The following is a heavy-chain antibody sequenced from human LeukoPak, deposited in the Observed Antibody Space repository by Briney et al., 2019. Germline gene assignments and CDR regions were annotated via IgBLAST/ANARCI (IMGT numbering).Heavy chain of an antibody. D-gene: IGHD5-12*01. J-gene: IGHJ4*02. CDR2: IKQDGSEE. Sequence: PGGSLRLSCAASGFTFSSYWMSWVREAPGKGLEWVANIKQDGSEEYYVDSVKGRFTISRDNAKNSLYLQMNSLRAEDTAVYYCARDLATPTWLWQPPEDYWGQGTLVTVSS. CDR3: ARDLATPTWLWQPPEDY. CDR1: GFTFSSYW. V-gene: IGHV3-7*01.